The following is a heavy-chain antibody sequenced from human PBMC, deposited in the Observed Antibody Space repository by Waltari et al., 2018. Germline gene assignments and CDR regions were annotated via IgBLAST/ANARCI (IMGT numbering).Heavy chain of an antibody. V-gene: IGHV4-61*02. Sequence: LTCTVSGGSINSGGYYWSWIRQPAGKGLEWIGRVYTTGSTNYNPSLKSRMTISIDTSKNQFSLRVSSVTAADTAVYYCAKGEDNQLTGLDYGMDVWGQGTTVTVS. D-gene: IGHD7-27*01. CDR1: GGSINSGGYY. J-gene: IGHJ6*02. CDR3: AKGEDNQLTGLDYGMDV. CDR2: VYTTGST.